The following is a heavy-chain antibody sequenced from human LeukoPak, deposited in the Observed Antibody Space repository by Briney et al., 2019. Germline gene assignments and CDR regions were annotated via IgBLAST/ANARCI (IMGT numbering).Heavy chain of an antibody. V-gene: IGHV4-59*01. D-gene: IGHD1-7*01. J-gene: IGHJ3*01. CDR1: GGSISTYY. CDR3: ARVPGGGTAAN. Sequence: SETLSLTCTVSGGSISTYYWSWIRQPPGKGLEWIGYIYYRGSTNYNPSLQSRVSISVDTSKNQFSLKLSSVTAADTAVYYCARVPGGGTAANWGPGTMVTVSS. CDR2: IYYRGST.